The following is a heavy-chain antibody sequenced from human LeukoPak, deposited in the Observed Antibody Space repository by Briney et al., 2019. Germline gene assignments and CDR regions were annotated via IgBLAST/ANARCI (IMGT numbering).Heavy chain of an antibody. CDR3: ARDRTISNWFDP. CDR1: GGTFSSYT. D-gene: IGHD2/OR15-2a*01. Sequence: SVKVSCKASGGTFSSYTISWVRQAPGQGLEWMGRIIPILGIANYAQKFQGRVTITADKSTSTAHMELSSLRSEDTAVYYCARDRTISNWFDPGAREPWSPSPQ. V-gene: IGHV1-69*04. J-gene: IGHJ5*02. CDR2: IIPILGIA.